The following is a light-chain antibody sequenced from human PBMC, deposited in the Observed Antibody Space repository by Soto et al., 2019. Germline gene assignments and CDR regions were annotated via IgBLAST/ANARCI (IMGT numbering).Light chain of an antibody. J-gene: IGKJ1*01. CDR3: QQYGSSPRT. V-gene: IGKV3-20*01. CDR2: GAS. Sequence: EIVLTQSPGTLSLSTGERATLSCRASQSVSSSYLAWYQQKPGQAPRLLIYGASSRATGIPDRFSGSGSGTDFTLAISRLEPEDFAVYYCQQYGSSPRTFCQVAMVDIK. CDR1: QSVSSSY.